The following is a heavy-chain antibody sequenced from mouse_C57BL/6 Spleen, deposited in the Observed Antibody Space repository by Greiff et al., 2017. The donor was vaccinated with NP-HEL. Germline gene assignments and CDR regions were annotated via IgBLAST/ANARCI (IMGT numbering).Heavy chain of an antibody. CDR2: INPNNGGT. V-gene: IGHV1-26*01. J-gene: IGHJ2*01. CDR3: ARHNYYGSSYRFDY. CDR1: GYTFTDYY. D-gene: IGHD1-1*01. Sequence: VQLQQSGPELVKPGASVKISCKASGYTFTDYYMNWVKQSHGKSLEWIGDINPNNGGTSYNQKFKGKATLTVDKSSSTAYMELRSLTSEDSAVYYCARHNYYGSSYRFDYWGQGTTLTVSS.